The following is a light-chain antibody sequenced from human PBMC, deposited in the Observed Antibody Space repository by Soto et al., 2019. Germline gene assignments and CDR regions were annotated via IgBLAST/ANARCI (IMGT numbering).Light chain of an antibody. CDR1: QSVSTSS. V-gene: IGKV3D-20*02. CDR3: QQHINWPLT. CDR2: GAS. Sequence: EIVLTQSPGTLSLSPGARATLSCRASQSVSTSSLAWYQQKGGQAPRLLIHGASSRATGIPDRFSGSGSGTDFTLTISRLEPEDFALYYCQQHINWPLTFGGGTKVEIK. J-gene: IGKJ4*01.